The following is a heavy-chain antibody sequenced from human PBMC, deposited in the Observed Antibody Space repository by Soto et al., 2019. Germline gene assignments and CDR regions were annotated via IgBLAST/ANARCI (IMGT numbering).Heavy chain of an antibody. D-gene: IGHD1-26*01. CDR3: ARAIVPRFNWFDP. V-gene: IGHV1-69*01. J-gene: IGHJ5*02. CDR2: IIPFFGSP. CDR1: AGTFNNYA. Sequence: QVQLVQSGAEVKKPGSSVTVSCKASAGTFNNYAIAWVRQAPEQGLEWMGGIIPFFGSPKYSQKFQNRVTITVEESTSTSYMNLTGLRSDDTAVYYCARAIVPRFNWFDPWGQGTLVTVSS.